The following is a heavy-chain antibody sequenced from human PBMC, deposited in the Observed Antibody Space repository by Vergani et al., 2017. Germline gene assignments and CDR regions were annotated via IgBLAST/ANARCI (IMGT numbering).Heavy chain of an antibody. CDR3: AGDSRLLAAGWDY. CDR2: INPGGGST. CDR1: GYTFTRYY. D-gene: IGHD6-13*01. J-gene: IGHJ4*02. V-gene: IGHV1-46*01. Sequence: QVQLVQSGAEVKKPGASVTDSCKASGYTFTRYYMHWVRTSPGQGLEWRGKINPGGGSTDYAQKFQGRVTMTRDTSTSTVYMELSGLRSEDTAVYYFAGDSRLLAAGWDYWGQGTLVTVSS.